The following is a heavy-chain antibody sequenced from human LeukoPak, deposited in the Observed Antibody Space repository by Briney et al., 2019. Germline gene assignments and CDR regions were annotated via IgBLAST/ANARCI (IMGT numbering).Heavy chain of an antibody. CDR3: ARGYGDFPN. D-gene: IGHD2-21*02. CDR1: GLTFSNYW. J-gene: IGHJ4*02. V-gene: IGHV3-7*04. CDR2: IKQDGSQT. Sequence: GGSLRLSCVLSGLTFSNYWMTWVRQASGKGLEWVANIKQDGSQTYYMDSVKGRFTISRDNANNSLFLQMTSLRAEDTAVYFCARGYGDFPNWGQGTLVTVSS.